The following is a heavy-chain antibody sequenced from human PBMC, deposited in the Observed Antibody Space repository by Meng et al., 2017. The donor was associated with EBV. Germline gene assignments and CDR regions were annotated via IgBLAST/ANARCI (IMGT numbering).Heavy chain of an antibody. CDR3: ARVGIAVAGTGDY. CDR1: GYTSTGYY. D-gene: IGHD6-19*01. J-gene: IGHJ4*02. CDR2: INPNSGGT. Sequence: QVQVVQSGAEVKKPGASVKVSCKASGYTSTGYYMHWVRQAPGQGLEWMGRINPNSGGTNYAQKFQGRVTMTRDTSISTAYMELSRLRSDDTAVYYCARVGIAVAGTGDYWGQGTLVTVSS. V-gene: IGHV1-2*06.